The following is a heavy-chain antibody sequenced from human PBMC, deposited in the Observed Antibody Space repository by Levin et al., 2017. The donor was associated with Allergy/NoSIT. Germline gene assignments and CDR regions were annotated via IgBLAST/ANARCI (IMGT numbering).Heavy chain of an antibody. CDR2: SSRGNSYT. D-gene: IGHD3-10*01. J-gene: IGHJ4*02. CDR1: GFIVSDSY. V-gene: IGHV3-11*05. Sequence: GGSLRLSCAASGFIVSDSYMSWIRQAPGKGLEWVAYSSRGNSYTNYLDSVKGRFTISRDNAKNSLYLQMNSLRAEDTAIYYCARGRVPNDYWGQGTLVTVSS. CDR3: ARGRVPNDY.